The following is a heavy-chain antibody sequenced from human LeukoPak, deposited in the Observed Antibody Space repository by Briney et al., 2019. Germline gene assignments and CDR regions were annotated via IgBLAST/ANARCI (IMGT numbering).Heavy chain of an antibody. Sequence: ASVKVSCKVSGYTLTELSMHWVRQAPGQGLEWMGIINPSGGSTSYAQKFQGRVTMTRDTSTSTVYMELSSLRSEDTAVYYCARGEILDYWGQGTLVTVSS. D-gene: IGHD1-26*01. CDR2: INPSGGST. V-gene: IGHV1-46*01. J-gene: IGHJ4*02. CDR1: GYTLTELS. CDR3: ARGEILDY.